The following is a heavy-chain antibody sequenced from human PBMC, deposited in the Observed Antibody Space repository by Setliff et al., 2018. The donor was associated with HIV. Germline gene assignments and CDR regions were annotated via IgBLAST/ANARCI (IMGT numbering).Heavy chain of an antibody. J-gene: IGHJ6*04. D-gene: IGHD2-15*01. CDR2: IYYNGNT. CDR1: GGSITGYF. Sequence: KPSETLSLTCTVSGGSITGYFWNWIRQSPGKGLEWIGYIYYNGNTNYNPTLNSRGTISVDTSKNQFSLKLTSVTAADTAVYYCARGWELLPYWALNVWGKGTTVTVSS. V-gene: IGHV4-59*01. CDR3: ARGWELLPYWALNV.